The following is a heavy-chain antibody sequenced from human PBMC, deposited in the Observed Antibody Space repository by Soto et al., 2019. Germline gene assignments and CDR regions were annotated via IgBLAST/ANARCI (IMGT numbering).Heavy chain of an antibody. CDR2: ISSSGATM. J-gene: IGHJ4*02. CDR3: ARAELRYFDWSPSTY. Sequence: LRLSCAASGLTVTGFEMNWVRQSPGKGLEWVSYISSSGATMYYTDSVRGRFTISRDNAKNSLYLRMNSLRAEDTAVYYCARAELRYFDWSPSTYWGQGTLVTVSS. V-gene: IGHV3-48*03. D-gene: IGHD3-9*01. CDR1: GLTVTGFE.